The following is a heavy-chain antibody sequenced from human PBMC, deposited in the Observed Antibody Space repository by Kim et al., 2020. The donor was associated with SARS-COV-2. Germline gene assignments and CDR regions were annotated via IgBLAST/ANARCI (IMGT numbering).Heavy chain of an antibody. Sequence: SETLSLTCTVSGGSISSSSYYWGWIRQPPGKGLEWIGSNHYSGSSYYNPSLKSRVTISVDTSKNQFSLKLSSVTAADTAVYYCARLYPLYYYDSGCEIDYWGQGPQVTVSS. CDR1: GGSISSSSYY. D-gene: IGHD3-22*01. V-gene: IGHV4-39*01. J-gene: IGHJ4*02. CDR3: ARLYPLYYYDSGCEIDY. CDR2: NHYSGSS.